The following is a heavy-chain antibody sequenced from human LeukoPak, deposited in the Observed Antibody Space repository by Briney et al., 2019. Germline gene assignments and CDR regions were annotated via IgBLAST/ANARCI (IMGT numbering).Heavy chain of an antibody. CDR2: ISSSSSYI. J-gene: IGHJ3*02. CDR3: AGYYDSSGYGLTGAFDI. Sequence: GGSLRLSCAASGFTFSSYSMNWVRQAPGKGLEWVSSISSSSSYIYYADSVKGRFTISRDIAKNSLYLQMNSLRAEDTAVYYCAGYYDSSGYGLTGAFDIWGQGTMVTVSS. D-gene: IGHD3-22*01. CDR1: GFTFSSYS. V-gene: IGHV3-21*01.